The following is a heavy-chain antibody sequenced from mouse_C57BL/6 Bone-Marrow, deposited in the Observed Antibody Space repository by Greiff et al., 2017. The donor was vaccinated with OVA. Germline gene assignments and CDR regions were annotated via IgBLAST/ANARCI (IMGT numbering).Heavy chain of an antibody. J-gene: IGHJ4*01. V-gene: IGHV5-12*01. CDR1: GFTFSDYY. CDR2: ISNGGGST. CDR3: ARSYVRYYYAMDY. Sequence: EVQLVESGGGLVQPGGSLKLSCAASGFTFSDYYMYWVRQTPEKRLEWVAYISNGGGSTYYPDTVKGRFTISRDNAKNTLYLQMSRLKSEDTAMYYCARSYVRYYYAMDYWGQGTSVTVSS. D-gene: IGHD1-1*01.